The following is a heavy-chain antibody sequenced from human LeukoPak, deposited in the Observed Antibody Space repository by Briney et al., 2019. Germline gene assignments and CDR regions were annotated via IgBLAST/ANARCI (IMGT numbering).Heavy chain of an antibody. D-gene: IGHD3-22*01. V-gene: IGHV1-69*05. Sequence: SVKVSCKASGGTFSSYAISWVRQAPGQGLEWMGGIIPIFGTANYAQKFQGRVTITTDESTSTAYMELSSLRSEDTAVYYCASQDPHYDSSGYHHDAFDIWGQGTMVTVSS. CDR2: IIPIFGTA. J-gene: IGHJ3*02. CDR1: GGTFSSYA. CDR3: ASQDPHYDSSGYHHDAFDI.